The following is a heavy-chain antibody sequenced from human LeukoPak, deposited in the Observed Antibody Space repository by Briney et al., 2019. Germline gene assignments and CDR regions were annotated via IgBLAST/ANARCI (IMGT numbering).Heavy chain of an antibody. CDR1: GSTFSSHT. V-gene: IGHV3-48*04. CDR2: ISSSSGVI. D-gene: IGHD3-22*01. CDR3: ARDPTYYYDSSGQNY. J-gene: IGHJ4*02. Sequence: PGGSLRLSCAASGSTFSSHTMNWVRQAPGKGLEWVSYISSSSGVIYYADSVKGRFTISRDSAKYSLYLQMNSLRAENTAVYYCARDPTYYYDSSGQNYWGQGTLVTVSS.